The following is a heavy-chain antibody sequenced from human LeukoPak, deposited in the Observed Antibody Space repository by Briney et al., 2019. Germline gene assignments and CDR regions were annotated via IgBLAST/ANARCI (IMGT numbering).Heavy chain of an antibody. CDR3: ARNARGPGDY. Sequence: GGSLRLSCAASGFTFSSYGMHWVRQAPGKGLEWLAVISYDGSNKNYADSVKGRFTISRDNSKDTLYLQMNSLRAEDTAIYYCARNARGPGDYWGQGTVVTVSS. J-gene: IGHJ4*02. V-gene: IGHV3-30*03. CDR2: ISYDGSNK. D-gene: IGHD2-2*01. CDR1: GFTFSSYG.